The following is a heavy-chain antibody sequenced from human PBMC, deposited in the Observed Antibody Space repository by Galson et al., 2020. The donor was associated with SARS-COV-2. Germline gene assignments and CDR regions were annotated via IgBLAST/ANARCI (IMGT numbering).Heavy chain of an antibody. CDR2: ISYDGRNK. CDR3: ARNRVGDTVLYFGTNV. J-gene: IGHJ6*02. Sequence: GESLKISCAASGFTFSSYAMHWVRQAPGKGLEWLAVISYDGRNKHYADSVKGRFTISRDNSKNTVFLEMSSLRGEDTAVYRCARNRVGDTVLYFGTNVWGQGTTVTVSS. D-gene: IGHD4-17*01. CDR1: GFTFSSYA. V-gene: IGHV3-30*04.